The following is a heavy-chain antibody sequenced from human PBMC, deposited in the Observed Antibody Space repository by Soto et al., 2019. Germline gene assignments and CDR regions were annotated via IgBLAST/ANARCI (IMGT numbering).Heavy chain of an antibody. Sequence: GGSLRLSCAASGFTFSSYAMSWARQAPGKGLEWVSAISGSGGSTYYADSVKGRFTISRDNSKNTLYLQMNSLRAEDTAVYYCANSLGDLGYQLLSLLGMDVWGQGTTVTGSS. J-gene: IGHJ6*02. D-gene: IGHD2-2*01. CDR2: ISGSGGST. CDR3: ANSLGDLGYQLLSLLGMDV. V-gene: IGHV3-23*01. CDR1: GFTFSSYA.